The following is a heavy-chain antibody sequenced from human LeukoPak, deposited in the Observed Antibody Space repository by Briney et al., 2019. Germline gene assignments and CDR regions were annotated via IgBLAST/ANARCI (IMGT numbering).Heavy chain of an antibody. Sequence: SETLSLTCTVSGGSISSGDYYWSWIRQPPGKGLGWIGYIYYSGSTYYNPSLKSRVTISVDTSKNQFSLKLSSVTAAGTAVYYCARDRSAAALWGHMGLDYWGQGTLVTVSS. CDR1: GGSISSGDYY. CDR3: ARDRSAAALWGHMGLDY. CDR2: IYYSGST. V-gene: IGHV4-30-4*08. D-gene: IGHD6-25*01. J-gene: IGHJ4*02.